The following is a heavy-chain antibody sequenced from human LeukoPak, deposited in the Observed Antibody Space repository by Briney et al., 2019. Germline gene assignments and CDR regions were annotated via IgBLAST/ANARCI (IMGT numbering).Heavy chain of an antibody. V-gene: IGHV3-48*01. CDR2: ISSSSSTI. J-gene: IGHJ3*02. D-gene: IGHD1-26*01. Sequence: GGSLGLSCAASGFTFSSYAMSWVRQAPGKGLEWVSYISSSSSTICYADSVKGRFTISRDNAKNSLYLQMNSLRAEDTAVYYCARGVQYSRGAFDIWGQGTMVTVSS. CDR3: ARGVQYSRGAFDI. CDR1: GFTFSSYA.